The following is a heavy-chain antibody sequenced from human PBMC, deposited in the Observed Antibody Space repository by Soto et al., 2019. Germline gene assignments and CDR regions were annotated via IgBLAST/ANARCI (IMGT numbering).Heavy chain of an antibody. CDR1: GGSISSSSYY. CDR2: IYYSGST. V-gene: IGHV4-39*01. Sequence: SETLSLTCTVSGGSISSSSYYWGWIRQPPGKGLEWIGSIYYSGSTYYNPSLKSRVTISVDTSKNQFSLKLSSVTAADTAVYYCASPGGVGYCSGGSCSDAFDICGQGTMVA. D-gene: IGHD2-15*01. CDR3: ASPGGVGYCSGGSCSDAFDI. J-gene: IGHJ3*02.